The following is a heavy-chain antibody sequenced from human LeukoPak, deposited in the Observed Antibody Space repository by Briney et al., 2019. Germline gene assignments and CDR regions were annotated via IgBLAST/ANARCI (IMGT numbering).Heavy chain of an antibody. Sequence: GASVKVSCKASGYTFTSYAIHWMRQAPGQRLEWMGWINAASGNTKYSQKFQDRVTITRDTSASTVYMELSSLRSEDTAVYYCARGRGYSGTAKSPYYFDYWGQETLVTVSS. D-gene: IGHD6-13*01. CDR2: INAASGNT. J-gene: IGHJ4*02. V-gene: IGHV1-3*01. CDR3: ARGRGYSGTAKSPYYFDY. CDR1: GYTFTSYA.